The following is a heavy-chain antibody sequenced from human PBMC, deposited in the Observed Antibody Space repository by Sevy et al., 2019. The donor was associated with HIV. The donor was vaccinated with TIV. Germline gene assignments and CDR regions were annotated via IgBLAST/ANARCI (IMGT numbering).Heavy chain of an antibody. J-gene: IGHJ4*02. CDR3: ARSYSSSWYILYYFEY. CDR2: IGSSNSYI. D-gene: IGHD6-13*01. Sequence: GGSLRLSCAASGFSFSSYSVSWVRQAPGKGLEWVASIGSSNSYIHYADSVKGRFTISRDNAKNSLFLHMNTLRAEDTAVYYCARSYSSSWYILYYFEYWGQGTPVTVSS. V-gene: IGHV3-21*01. CDR1: GFSFSSYS.